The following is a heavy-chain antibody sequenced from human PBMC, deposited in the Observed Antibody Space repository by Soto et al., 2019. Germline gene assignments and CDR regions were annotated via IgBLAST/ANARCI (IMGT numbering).Heavy chain of an antibody. Sequence: GASVKVSCKASGYTFTGYYMHWVRQAPGQGLEWMGWINPNSGGTNYAQKFQGWVTMTRDTSISTAYMELSRLRSDDTAVYYCARGPDDYYDFWSGYSSKTSGMDVWGQGTTVTVSS. J-gene: IGHJ6*02. CDR3: ARGPDDYYDFWSGYSSKTSGMDV. CDR2: INPNSGGT. D-gene: IGHD3-3*01. V-gene: IGHV1-2*04. CDR1: GYTFTGYY.